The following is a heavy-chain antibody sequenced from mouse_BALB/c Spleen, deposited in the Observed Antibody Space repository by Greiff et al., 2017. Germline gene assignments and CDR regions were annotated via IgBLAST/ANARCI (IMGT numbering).Heavy chain of an antibody. CDR2: ISDGGSYS. V-gene: IGHV5-4*02. D-gene: IGHD2-1*01. Sequence: EVKLVESGGGLVKPGGSLKLSCAASGFTFSDYYMYWVRQTPEKRLEWVATISDGGSYSYYPDSVKGRFTISRDNAKNNLYLQMSSLKSEDTAMYYCARDRGDYGNYEGFAYWGQGTLVTVSA. J-gene: IGHJ3*01. CDR3: ARDRGDYGNYEGFAY. CDR1: GFTFSDYY.